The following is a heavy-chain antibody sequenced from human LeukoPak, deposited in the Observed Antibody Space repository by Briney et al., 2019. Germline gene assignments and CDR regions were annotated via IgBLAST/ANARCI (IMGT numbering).Heavy chain of an antibody. V-gene: IGHV3-23*01. CDR2: ISGSGGST. J-gene: IGHJ4*02. CDR3: AKDTGGPRGYDDSYYFDY. CDR1: GFTFSSYA. D-gene: IGHD5-12*01. Sequence: PGGSLRLSCAASGFTFSSYAMSWVRQAPGKGLEWVSAISGSGGSTYYADSVKGRFTISRDNSKNTLYLQMNSLRAEDTAVYYCAKDTGGPRGYDDSYYFDYWGQGTLVTVSS.